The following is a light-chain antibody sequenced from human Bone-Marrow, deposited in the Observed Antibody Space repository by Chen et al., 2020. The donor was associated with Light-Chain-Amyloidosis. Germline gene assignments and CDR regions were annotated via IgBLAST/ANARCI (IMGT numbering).Light chain of an antibody. CDR1: KLGEKY. CDR2: QDS. J-gene: IGLJ3*02. Sequence: SYELTQAPSVSVSPGQTAIITCSGDKLGEKYTSCHQQRPAQYPVLVIYQDSERPSGIPARFSGSKSRDTSTMTISLTKALEEADYYCQAWDGNTVVFGGGTKLTVL. CDR3: QAWDGNTVV. V-gene: IGLV3-1*01.